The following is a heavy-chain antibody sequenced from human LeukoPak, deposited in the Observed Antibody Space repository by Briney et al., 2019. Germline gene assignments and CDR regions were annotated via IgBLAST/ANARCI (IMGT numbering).Heavy chain of an antibody. CDR3: ARLPTSGYYYYGMDV. CDR2: IHHSGTT. Sequence: SETLSLTCSVSGGSVSSDYWSWIRQPPGKGLEYIGYIHHSGTTNQTPSLKSRVTMSLDTSKNQFSLKLTSVTAADTAVYYCARLPTSGYYYYGMDVWGQGTTVTVSS. J-gene: IGHJ6*02. V-gene: IGHV4-59*02. D-gene: IGHD3-10*01. CDR1: GGSVSSDY.